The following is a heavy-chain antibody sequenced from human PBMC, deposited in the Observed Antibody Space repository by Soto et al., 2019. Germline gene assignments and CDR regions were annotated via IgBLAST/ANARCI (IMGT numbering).Heavy chain of an antibody. J-gene: IGHJ6*02. Sequence: QVQLVQSGAEVKKPGSSVKVSCKASGGTFSSYAISWVRQAPGQGLEWMGGIIPIFGTADYAQKFQGRVTIPGAESTSTAYMELSRLRSEDTAVYYCASQSGRSPEGSYYYGMDVCGPGATVTVSS. D-gene: IGHD1-26*01. V-gene: IGHV1-69*12. CDR2: IIPIFGTA. CDR3: ASQSGRSPEGSYYYGMDV. CDR1: GGTFSSYA.